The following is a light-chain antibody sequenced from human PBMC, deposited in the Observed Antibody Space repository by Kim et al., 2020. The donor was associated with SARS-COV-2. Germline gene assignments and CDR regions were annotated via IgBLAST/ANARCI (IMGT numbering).Light chain of an antibody. Sequence: SPGERATLSCRASQSVSSNYLAWYQQRPGQAPRLLIYSASKRATGVPDRVSGSGSGTDFTLTISGLEPEDFAVYYCHQYGNSPETFGQGTKVEIK. V-gene: IGKV3-20*01. J-gene: IGKJ1*01. CDR3: HQYGNSPET. CDR2: SAS. CDR1: QSVSSNY.